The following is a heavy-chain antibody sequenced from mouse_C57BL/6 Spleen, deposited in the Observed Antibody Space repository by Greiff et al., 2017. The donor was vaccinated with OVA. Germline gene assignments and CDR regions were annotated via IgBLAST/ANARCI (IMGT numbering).Heavy chain of an antibody. CDR3: ARPGYYGSNGAMDY. J-gene: IGHJ4*01. CDR2: INPDSSTI. Sequence: VDFSRYWMSWVRRAPGKGLEWIGEINPDSSTINYAPSLKDKFIISRDNAKNTLYLQMSKVRSEDTALYYCARPGYYGSNGAMDYWGQGTTVTVSS. V-gene: IGHV4-1*01. D-gene: IGHD1-1*01. CDR1: VDFSRYW.